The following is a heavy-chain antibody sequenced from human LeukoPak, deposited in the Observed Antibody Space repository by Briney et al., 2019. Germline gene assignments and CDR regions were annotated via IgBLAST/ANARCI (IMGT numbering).Heavy chain of an antibody. V-gene: IGHV1-46*01. Sequence: ASVKVSCKASGYTFTSYYMHWVRQAPGQGLEWMGIINPSGGSTSYAQKFQGRVTMTRDASTSTVYVELSSLRSEDTAVYYCARGTVAGTAQDYWGQGTLVTVSS. D-gene: IGHD6-19*01. CDR2: INPSGGST. CDR1: GYTFTSYY. CDR3: ARGTVAGTAQDY. J-gene: IGHJ4*02.